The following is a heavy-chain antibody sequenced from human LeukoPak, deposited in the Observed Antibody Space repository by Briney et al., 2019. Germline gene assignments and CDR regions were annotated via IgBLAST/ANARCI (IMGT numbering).Heavy chain of an antibody. Sequence: GGSLRLSCEASGFDFRNYYMSWVRQAPGKGLEWLANIKYDGTYTNYKDSVKGRLTLSRDNAKNSVYLQMNSLRAEDTAVYYCTRDEDATVATYRFDFWGRGTLVTVSS. CDR1: GFDFRNYY. J-gene: IGHJ4*02. CDR2: IKYDGTYT. V-gene: IGHV3-7*01. CDR3: TRDEDATVATYRFDF. D-gene: IGHD4-23*01.